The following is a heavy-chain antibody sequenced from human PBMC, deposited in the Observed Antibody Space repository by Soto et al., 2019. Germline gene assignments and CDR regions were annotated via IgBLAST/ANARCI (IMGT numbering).Heavy chain of an antibody. D-gene: IGHD2-2*01. J-gene: IGHJ4*02. CDR2: INAGNGNT. CDR3: ASCPQNCITTSPCCLYFDY. CDR1: GYTFTSYA. Sequence: ASVKVSCKASGYTFTSYAMHWVRQAPGQRLEWMGWINAGNGNTKYSQKFQGRVTLTRDTSASTAYMELSSLRSEDTAVYCCASCPQNCITTSPCCLYFDYWGQGTLVTVSS. V-gene: IGHV1-3*01.